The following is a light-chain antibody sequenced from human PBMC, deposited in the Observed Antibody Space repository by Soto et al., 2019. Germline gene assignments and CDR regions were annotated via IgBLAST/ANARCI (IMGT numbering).Light chain of an antibody. CDR1: QNIKSD. J-gene: IGKJ2*01. CDR3: QQYSSWPTKYT. Sequence: EIVMTQSPATLSVSPGEGATLSCRASQNIKSDLAWYQQKPGQAPRLLIYAASTRATGIPARFSGSGSGTEFTLTISSLQSEDFAVYYCQQYSSWPTKYTFGQGTKLEIK. V-gene: IGKV3D-15*01. CDR2: AAS.